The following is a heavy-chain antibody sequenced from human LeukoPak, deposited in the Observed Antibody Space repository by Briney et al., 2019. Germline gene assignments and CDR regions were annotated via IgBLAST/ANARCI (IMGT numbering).Heavy chain of an antibody. V-gene: IGHV4-39*01. Sequence: SETLSLTCTVSGGSISSSSYYWGWIRQPPGKGLEWIGSIYYSGGTYYNPSLKSRVTISVDTSKNQFSLKLSSVTAADTAVYYCARLPIAVAGTFDYRGQGTLVTVSS. CDR2: IYYSGGT. CDR3: ARLPIAVAGTFDY. D-gene: IGHD6-19*01. J-gene: IGHJ4*02. CDR1: GGSISSSSYY.